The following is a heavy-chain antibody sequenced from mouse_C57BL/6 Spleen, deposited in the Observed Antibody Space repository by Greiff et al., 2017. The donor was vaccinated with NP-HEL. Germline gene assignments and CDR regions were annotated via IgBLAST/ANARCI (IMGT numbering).Heavy chain of an antibody. D-gene: IGHD4-1*01. V-gene: IGHV1-82*01. CDR3: ARGLTGTGYFDV. CDR2: IYPGDGDT. J-gene: IGHJ1*03. CDR1: GYAFSSSW. Sequence: VQLQESGPELVKPGASVKISCKASGYAFSSSWMNWVKQRPGTGLEWIGRIYPGDGDTNYNGKFKGKATLTADKTSSTAYMQLSSLTSEDASVYFCARGLTGTGYFDVWGTGTTVTVSS.